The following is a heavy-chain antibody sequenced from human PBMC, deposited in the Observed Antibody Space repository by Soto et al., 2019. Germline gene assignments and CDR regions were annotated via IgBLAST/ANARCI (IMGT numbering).Heavy chain of an antibody. Sequence: PSETLSLTCTVSGGSISSSSYYWGWIRQPPGKGLEWIGSIYYSGSTYYNPSLKSRVTISVDTSKNQFSLKLSSVTAADTAVYYCARHVRTERGMDVWGQGTTVTVSS. V-gene: IGHV4-39*01. J-gene: IGHJ6*02. CDR3: ARHVRTERGMDV. D-gene: IGHD1-1*01. CDR1: GGSISSSSYY. CDR2: IYYSGST.